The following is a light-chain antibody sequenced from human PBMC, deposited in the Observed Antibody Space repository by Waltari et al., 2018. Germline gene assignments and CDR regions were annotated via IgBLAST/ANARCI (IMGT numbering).Light chain of an antibody. CDR2: VNN. Sequence: QSVLTQPPSVSGAPGQRVTTPFPGSSPNHGANYDVHCSQQLPGTPPKLLISVNNNRRSGVPDRFSGSKSGTSASLAITGLQAEDEADYYCQSYDSSLNAYVFGPGTTVTVL. CDR1: SPNHGANYD. CDR3: QSYDSSLNAYV. J-gene: IGLJ1*01. V-gene: IGLV1-40*01.